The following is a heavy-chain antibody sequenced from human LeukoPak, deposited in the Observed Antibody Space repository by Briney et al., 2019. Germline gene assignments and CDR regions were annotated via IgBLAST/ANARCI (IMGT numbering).Heavy chain of an antibody. D-gene: IGHD7-27*01. CDR2: ISGSGGSCVST. J-gene: IGHJ2*01. Sequence: GGSLRLSCAASAFTFSSYAMSWVRQAPGKGLEWVSSISGSGGSCVSTFYADSVKGRFTISRDNSKNTLYLQMNSLRAEDTAVYYCVKDRVTGGPYWFFDLWGRGTLVTVSS. CDR3: VKDRVTGGPYWFFDL. CDR1: AFTFSSYA. V-gene: IGHV3-23*01.